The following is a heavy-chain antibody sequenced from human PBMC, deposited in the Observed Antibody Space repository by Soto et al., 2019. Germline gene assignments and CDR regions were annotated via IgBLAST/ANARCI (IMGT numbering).Heavy chain of an antibody. D-gene: IGHD3-16*01. CDR3: ARLMLRWNFDY. Sequence: QLQLQESGPGLVKPSETLSLTCTVSGGSISSSSYYWGWIRQPPGKGLEWIGSIYYSGSTYYNPSLKSRVTISVDTSKNQFSLKLSSVTAADTAVYYCARLMLRWNFDYWGQGTLVTVSS. V-gene: IGHV4-39*01. J-gene: IGHJ4*02. CDR2: IYYSGST. CDR1: GGSISSSSYY.